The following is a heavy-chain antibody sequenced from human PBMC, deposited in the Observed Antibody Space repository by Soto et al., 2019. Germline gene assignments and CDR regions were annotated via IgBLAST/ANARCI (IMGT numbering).Heavy chain of an antibody. CDR1: GGSISGYY. Sequence: SETLCLTCTVAGGSISGYYWSWIRQPPGKGLEWIGYIYYSGSTNYNPSLKSRVTISVDTSKNQFSLKLSSVTAADTAVYYCARERYDFWSGYYRNYYYYMDVWGKGTTVTVSS. V-gene: IGHV4-59*01. CDR3: ARERYDFWSGYYRNYYYYMDV. J-gene: IGHJ6*03. CDR2: IYYSGST. D-gene: IGHD3-3*01.